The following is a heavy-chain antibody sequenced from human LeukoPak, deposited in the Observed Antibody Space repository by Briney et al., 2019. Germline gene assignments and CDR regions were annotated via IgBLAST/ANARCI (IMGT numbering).Heavy chain of an antibody. Sequence: PSETLSLTCTVSGGSISSYYWSWTRQPAGKGLEWIGRIYTSGSTNYNPSLKSRVTMSVDTSKNQFSLKLSSVTAADTAVYYCARVKGPGIAVAGTMDVWGKGTTVTISS. D-gene: IGHD6-19*01. CDR2: IYTSGST. J-gene: IGHJ6*03. V-gene: IGHV4-4*07. CDR3: ARVKGPGIAVAGTMDV. CDR1: GGSISSYY.